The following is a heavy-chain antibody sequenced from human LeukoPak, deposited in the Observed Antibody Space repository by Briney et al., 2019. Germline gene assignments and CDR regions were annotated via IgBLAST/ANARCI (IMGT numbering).Heavy chain of an antibody. V-gene: IGHV4-61*05. Sequence: SETLSLACSVSGGSFSCSSYYWGWIRQPPGKGLEWFGRLYTRWITNYNPSLKSRVTMSVDTAKNQFSLKLSSLTAADTSVYYGAREGCCSSTSCDLWPTDPWGQGTLVTVSS. CDR3: AREGCCSSTSCDLWPTDP. CDR1: GGSFSCSSYY. J-gene: IGHJ5*02. D-gene: IGHD2-2*01. CDR2: LYTRWIT.